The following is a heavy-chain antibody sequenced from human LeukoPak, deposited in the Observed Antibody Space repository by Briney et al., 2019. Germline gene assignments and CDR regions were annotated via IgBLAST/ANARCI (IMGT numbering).Heavy chain of an antibody. CDR1: GYTFTSYD. J-gene: IGHJ4*02. D-gene: IGHD2-2*01. CDR3: ARDRHIVVDPFDY. CDR2: MNPNSGNT. Sequence: ASVKVSCKASGYTFTSYDINWVRQATGQGLEWMGWMNPNSGNTGYAQKFQGRVTITRNTSISTAYMELSSLRSEDTAVYYCARDRHIVVDPFDYWGQGTLVTVSS. V-gene: IGHV1-8*03.